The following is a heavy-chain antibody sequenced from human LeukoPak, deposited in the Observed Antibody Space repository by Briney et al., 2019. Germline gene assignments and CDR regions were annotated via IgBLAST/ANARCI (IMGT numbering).Heavy chain of an antibody. V-gene: IGHV1-2*06. CDR3: ARDGSPFYDSSGYYYEVY. CDR2: INPNSGGT. J-gene: IGHJ4*02. Sequence: GASVKVSCKASGYTFTGYYLRWVRQAPRQGLEWMGRINPNSGGTNYAQKFQGRVTMTRDTSISTAYMELSRLRSDDTAMYYCARDGSPFYDSSGYYYEVYWGQGTLVTVSS. CDR1: GYTFTGYY. D-gene: IGHD3-22*01.